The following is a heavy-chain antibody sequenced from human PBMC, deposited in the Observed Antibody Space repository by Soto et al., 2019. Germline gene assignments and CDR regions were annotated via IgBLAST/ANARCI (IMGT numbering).Heavy chain of an antibody. CDR3: ARSIAAPVDYYNGMDV. CDR2: IYYSGST. D-gene: IGHD6-6*01. V-gene: IGHV4-39*01. J-gene: IGHJ6*02. CDR1: GGSISSSSYY. Sequence: SETLSLTCTVSGGSISSSSYYWGWIRQPPGKGLEWIGSIYYSGSTYYNPSLKSRVTISVDTSKNQFSLKLSSVTAADTAVYYCARSIAAPVDYYNGMDVWGHGTTVTVSS.